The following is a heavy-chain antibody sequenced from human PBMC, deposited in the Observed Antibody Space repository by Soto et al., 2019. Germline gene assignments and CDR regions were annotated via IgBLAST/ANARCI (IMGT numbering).Heavy chain of an antibody. Sequence: GSLRLSCTASGFTFSSYGMHWVRQAPGKGLEWVAVIWYDGSNKYYADSVKGRFTISRDNSKNTLYLQMNSLRAEDTAVYYCARDHDSGWPQIYYGMDVWGQGTTVTVSS. CDR2: IWYDGSNK. V-gene: IGHV3-33*01. J-gene: IGHJ6*02. CDR3: ARDHDSGWPQIYYGMDV. D-gene: IGHD6-19*01. CDR1: GFTFSSYG.